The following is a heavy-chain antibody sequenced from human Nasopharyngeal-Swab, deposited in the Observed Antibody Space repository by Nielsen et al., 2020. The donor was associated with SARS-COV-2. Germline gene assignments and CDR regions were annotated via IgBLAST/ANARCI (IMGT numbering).Heavy chain of an antibody. CDR3: ARGAITMVRGVIGTNAFDI. Sequence: GESRKISCAASGFTVSSNYMSWVRQAPGKGLEWVSVIYSGGNTNYADSVKGRFTISRDNSKNTLYLQMNSLRAEDTAVYYCARGAITMVRGVIGTNAFDIWGQGTMVTVSS. CDR1: GFTVSSNY. CDR2: IYSGGNT. J-gene: IGHJ3*02. D-gene: IGHD3-10*01. V-gene: IGHV3-53*01.